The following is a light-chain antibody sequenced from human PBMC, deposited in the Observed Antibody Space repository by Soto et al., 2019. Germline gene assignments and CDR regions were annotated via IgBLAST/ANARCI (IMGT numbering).Light chain of an antibody. CDR3: SSYTTSSTLV. CDR2: DVS. CDR1: SSDVGAYNY. J-gene: IGLJ2*01. Sequence: QSVLTQPASVSGSPGQSITISCTGTSSDVGAYNYVSWYQQHHPGKVPKLMIYDVSNRPSGVPNRFSGSKSGNTASLTISGLQAEDEAEYYCSSYTTSSTLVFGGGTKLTVL. V-gene: IGLV2-14*01.